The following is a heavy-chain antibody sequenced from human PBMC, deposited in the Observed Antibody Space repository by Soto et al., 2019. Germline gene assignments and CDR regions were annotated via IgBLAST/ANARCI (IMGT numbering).Heavy chain of an antibody. Sequence: QVQLVKSGAEVKNPGASVKFSCKPSGYTFTSYDINWVRQATGQGLEWMGWMNPNSGNKGYAQKFQGRFTMTRNTSVSTAYMEMSCLRSEDTAVYYCAIGIGVVIISPLDYYYMDVWGKGTTVTVSS. D-gene: IGHD3-3*01. CDR1: GYTFTSYD. J-gene: IGHJ6*03. CDR3: AIGIGVVIISPLDYYYMDV. V-gene: IGHV1-8*01. CDR2: MNPNSGNK.